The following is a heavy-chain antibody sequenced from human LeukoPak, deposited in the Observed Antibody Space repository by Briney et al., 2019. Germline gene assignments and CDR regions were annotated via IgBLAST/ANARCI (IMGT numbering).Heavy chain of an antibody. CDR2: IGGGGGST. Sequence: GGSLRLSCAASGFTFSSYGMIWVRQAPGKGLEWVSSIGGGGGSTYYADSVKGRFTISRDNSKNTLYLQMNSLRVEDTAMYYCAKDRRGYCSSTSCYYFDYWGQGTLVTVSS. CDR1: GFTFSSYG. J-gene: IGHJ4*02. CDR3: AKDRRGYCSSTSCYYFDY. V-gene: IGHV3-23*01. D-gene: IGHD2-2*01.